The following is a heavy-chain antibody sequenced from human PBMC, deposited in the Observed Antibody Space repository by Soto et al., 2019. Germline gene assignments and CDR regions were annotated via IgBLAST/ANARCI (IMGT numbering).Heavy chain of an antibody. J-gene: IGHJ4*02. D-gene: IGHD5-12*01. CDR2: ISIGGSET. Sequence: GGSLRLSCEASGLTFSSSWMHWVRQAPGKGLVWVSRISIGGSETYYADSVKGRFTISRDNARNTRYLQMDSLRAEDTAVYFCVRGYTGYGNFDYWGQGTLVTVSS. V-gene: IGHV3-74*01. CDR3: VRGYTGYGNFDY. CDR1: GLTFSSSW.